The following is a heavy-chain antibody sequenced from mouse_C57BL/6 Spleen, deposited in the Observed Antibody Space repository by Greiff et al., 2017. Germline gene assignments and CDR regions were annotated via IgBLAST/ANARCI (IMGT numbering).Heavy chain of an antibody. V-gene: IGHV1-64*01. CDR3: APEGRRGFAY. CDR1: GYTFTSYW. CDR2: IHPNSGST. Sequence: QVQLKQPGAELVKPGASVKLSCKASGYTFTSYWMHWVKQRPGQGLEWIGMIHPNSGSTNYNEKFKSKATLTVDKSSSTAYMQLSSLTSEDSAVYYCAPEGRRGFAYWGQGTLVTVSA. J-gene: IGHJ3*01.